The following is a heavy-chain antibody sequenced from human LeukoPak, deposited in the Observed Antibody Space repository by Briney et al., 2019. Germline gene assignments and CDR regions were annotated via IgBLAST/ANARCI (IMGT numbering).Heavy chain of an antibody. CDR1: GFTVSSNY. V-gene: IGHV3-23*01. D-gene: IGHD3-22*01. CDR3: AKGGRSYYYDSSGSPLXY. J-gene: IGHJ4*01. CDR2: ISGSGGST. Sequence: PGGSLRLSCAASGFTVSSNYMSWVRQAPGKGLEWVSAISGSGGSTYYADSVKGRFTISRDNSKNTLYLQMNSLRAEDTAVYYXAKGGRSYYYDSSGSPLXYWGXGXXVT.